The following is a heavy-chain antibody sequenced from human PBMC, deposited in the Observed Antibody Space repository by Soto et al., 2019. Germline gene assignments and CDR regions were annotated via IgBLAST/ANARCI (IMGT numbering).Heavy chain of an antibody. CDR1: GFTVSSNY. CDR3: ARDLRDRNYYYYYYMDV. V-gene: IGHV3-53*04. CDR2: IYSGGST. Sequence: GGSLRLSCAASGFTVSSNYMSWVCQAPGKGLEWVSVIYSGGSTYYADSVKGRFTISRHNSKNTLYLQMNSLRAEDTAVYYCARDLRDRNYYYYYYMDVWGKGTTVTVSS. J-gene: IGHJ6*03.